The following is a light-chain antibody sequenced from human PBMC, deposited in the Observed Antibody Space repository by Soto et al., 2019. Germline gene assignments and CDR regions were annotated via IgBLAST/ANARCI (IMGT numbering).Light chain of an antibody. Sequence: EIVMTQSPATLSVSPGERATLSCRASQSVNSNLAWYQQKVGQAPRLLIYGVSTRATGIPARFSGSGSGTEFTLTISSLQSEDFAVYYCQQYNNWYTFGQGTKLEIK. V-gene: IGKV3-15*01. CDR3: QQYNNWYT. CDR2: GVS. J-gene: IGKJ2*01. CDR1: QSVNSN.